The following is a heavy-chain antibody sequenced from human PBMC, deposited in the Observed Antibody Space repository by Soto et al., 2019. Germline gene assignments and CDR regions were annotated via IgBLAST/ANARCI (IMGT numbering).Heavy chain of an antibody. CDR1: GFTFINYA. V-gene: IGHV3-30-3*01. Sequence: GGSLRLSCGGSGFTFINYAMHWVRQAPGKGLEWVASISSDGSNKNYPDSVKGRFTISRDNSKGTLYLQLNSLRTEDTADYYCTREFGGLGYYSDYNGLDVWGQGTMVTVSS. CDR2: ISSDGSNK. J-gene: IGHJ6*02. D-gene: IGHD3-3*01. CDR3: TREFGGLGYYSDYNGLDV.